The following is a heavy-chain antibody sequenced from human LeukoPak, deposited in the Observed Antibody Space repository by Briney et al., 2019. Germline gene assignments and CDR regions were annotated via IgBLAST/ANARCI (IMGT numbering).Heavy chain of an antibody. CDR3: ARLASGSYGPLTPFDY. J-gene: IGHJ4*02. CDR2: ISYSGST. V-gene: IGHV4-59*08. D-gene: IGHD1-26*01. Sequence: SETLSLTCTVSGGSISSYYWNWIRQPPGKGLEWIGYISYSGSTTYNPSPKSRVTISVDTSKNQFSLRLSTVTAADTAVYYSARLASGSYGPLTPFDYWGQGTLVTASS. CDR1: GGSISSYY.